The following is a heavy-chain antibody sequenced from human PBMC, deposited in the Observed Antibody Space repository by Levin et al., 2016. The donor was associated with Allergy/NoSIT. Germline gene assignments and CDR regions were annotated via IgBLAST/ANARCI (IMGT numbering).Heavy chain of an antibody. D-gene: IGHD1-1*01. CDR2: IAVGT. CDR3: AKRPRPGTTYYFDY. Sequence: GGSLRLSCEASGFTLSSYAMSWVRQAPGKGLEWVSTIAVGTYYADSVKGRFTISRDNSKNTLYLQMSSLSAEDTAVYYCAKRPRPGTTYYFDYWGQGTLVTVSS. V-gene: IGHV3-23*01. CDR1: GFTLSSYA. J-gene: IGHJ4*02.